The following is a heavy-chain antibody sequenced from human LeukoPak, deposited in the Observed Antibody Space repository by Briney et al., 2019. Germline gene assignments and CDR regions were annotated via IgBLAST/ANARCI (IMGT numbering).Heavy chain of an antibody. Sequence: GGSLRLSCAASGFTFSSYAMHWVRQAPGKGLEWVAVISYDGSNKYYADSVKGRFTISRDNSKNTLYLQMNSLRAEDTAVYYCARDFDPDDFYDTEFDYWGQGTLVTVSS. CDR2: ISYDGSNK. D-gene: IGHD3-3*01. J-gene: IGHJ4*02. CDR1: GFTFSSYA. V-gene: IGHV3-30-3*01. CDR3: ARDFDPDDFYDTEFDY.